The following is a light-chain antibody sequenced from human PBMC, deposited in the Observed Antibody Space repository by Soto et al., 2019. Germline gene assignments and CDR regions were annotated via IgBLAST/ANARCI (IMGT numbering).Light chain of an antibody. CDR3: SSYTSSSVV. Sequence: QSALTQPASVSGSPGQSITISCTGTSSDVGGYNYVSWYQQHPGKAPKLMIYDVSNRPSGVSNLFSGSKSGNTASLTISGLQAEDEADYYCSSYTSSSVVFGGGTTLTVL. CDR2: DVS. V-gene: IGLV2-14*01. CDR1: SSDVGGYNY. J-gene: IGLJ2*01.